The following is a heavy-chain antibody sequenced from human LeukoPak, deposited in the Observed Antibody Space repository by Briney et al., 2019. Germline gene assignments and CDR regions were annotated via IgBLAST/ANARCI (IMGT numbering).Heavy chain of an antibody. D-gene: IGHD1-26*01. J-gene: IGHJ4*02. CDR2: IYSGGST. Sequence: GGSLRLSCAASGFTVSSNYMSWVRQAPGKGLEWVSVIYSGGSTYYADSVKGRFTISRDNSKNTLYLQMNSLRAEDTAVYYCARDEKVGATDYWGQGTLVTVSS. CDR3: ARDEKVGATDY. CDR1: GFTVSSNY. V-gene: IGHV3-66*01.